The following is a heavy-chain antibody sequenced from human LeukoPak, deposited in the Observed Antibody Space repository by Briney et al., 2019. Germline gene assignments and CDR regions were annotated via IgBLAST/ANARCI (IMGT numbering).Heavy chain of an antibody. D-gene: IGHD1-14*01. Sequence: PGGSLRLSCAASGFTFSSYSMNWVRQAPGKGLEWVSSISSGSSYIYYADSVKGRFTISRDNAKNSLYLQMNSLRAEDTAVYYCARGRTPHRSEFDYWGQGTLVTVSS. CDR2: ISSGSSYI. CDR1: GFTFSSYS. J-gene: IGHJ4*02. CDR3: ARGRTPHRSEFDY. V-gene: IGHV3-21*01.